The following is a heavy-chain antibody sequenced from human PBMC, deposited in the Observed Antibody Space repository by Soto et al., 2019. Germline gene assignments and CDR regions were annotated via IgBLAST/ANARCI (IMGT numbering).Heavy chain of an antibody. J-gene: IGHJ3*02. CDR1: GYTFTSYG. CDR2: ISAYNGNT. Sequence: ASVKVSCKASGYTFTSYGISWVRQAPGQGLEWMGWISAYNGNTNYAQKLQGRVTMTTDTSTSTAYMELRSLRSDDTAVYYCARDAPYCSGGSCYSYAFDIWGQGTMVTVS. V-gene: IGHV1-18*01. CDR3: ARDAPYCSGGSCYSYAFDI. D-gene: IGHD2-15*01.